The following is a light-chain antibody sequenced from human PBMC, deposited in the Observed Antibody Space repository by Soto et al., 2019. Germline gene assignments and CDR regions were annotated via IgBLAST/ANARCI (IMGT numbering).Light chain of an antibody. Sequence: EVVLAQSPATLSLSPGEISTLSCRASQSVSSFLAWYQQKPGQAPRLLIYDASKRAIGIPARFSGSGSGTDFTLTISSLEPEDFAVYYCQQRSNWPKTFGQGTKVDIK. CDR2: DAS. J-gene: IGKJ1*01. CDR1: QSVSSF. CDR3: QQRSNWPKT. V-gene: IGKV3-11*01.